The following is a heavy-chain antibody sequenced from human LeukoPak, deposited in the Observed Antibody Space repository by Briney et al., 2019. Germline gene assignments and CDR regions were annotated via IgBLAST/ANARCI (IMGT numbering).Heavy chain of an antibody. V-gene: IGHV4-59*01. D-gene: IGHD3-10*01. CDR2: IYYSGST. J-gene: IGHJ5*02. CDR3: ARIMRITMVRRTNNWFDP. CDR1: GGSISSYY. Sequence: SETLSLTCTVSGGSISSYYWSWIRQPPGKGLEWIGYIYYSGSTNYNPSLKSRVTISVDTSKNQFSLKLSSVTAADTAVYYCARIMRITMVRRTNNWFDPWGQGTLVTVSS.